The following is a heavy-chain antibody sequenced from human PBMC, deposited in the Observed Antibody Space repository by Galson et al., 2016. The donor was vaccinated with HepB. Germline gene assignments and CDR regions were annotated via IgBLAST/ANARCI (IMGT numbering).Heavy chain of an antibody. Sequence: SVKVSCKASGGNLNSYAINWLRQAPGQGLEWMGGIIPIFGTTIYAQMFLDRVTITADGSTNTAYVELRSLKSDDTAFYYCARMSTIHGFRWYFDLWGRGTLVSVSS. CDR2: IIPIFGTT. CDR3: ARMSTIHGFRWYFDL. CDR1: GGNLNSYA. D-gene: IGHD5-24*01. V-gene: IGHV1-69*13. J-gene: IGHJ2*01.